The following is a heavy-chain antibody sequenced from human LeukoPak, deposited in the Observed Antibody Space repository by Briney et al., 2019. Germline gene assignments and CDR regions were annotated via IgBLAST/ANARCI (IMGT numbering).Heavy chain of an antibody. D-gene: IGHD3-10*01. J-gene: IGHJ4*02. Sequence: SETLSLTCSVSGGSITSFYWSWIRQPAGKGLEWIGRIYSSGSTNYNPSLKSRVNMSANTSKNQFSLKVRPVTAADTAVYYCAGVSYGSPDYWGQGILVTVSS. CDR1: GGSITSFY. V-gene: IGHV4-4*07. CDR2: IYSSGST. CDR3: AGVSYGSPDY.